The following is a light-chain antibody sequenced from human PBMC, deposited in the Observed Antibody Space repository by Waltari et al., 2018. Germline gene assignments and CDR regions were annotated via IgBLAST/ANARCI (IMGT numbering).Light chain of an antibody. J-gene: IGKJ1*01. CDR3: QHYVSLPVT. Sequence: EIVLTQSPGTLSLSPGERATLSCRASQSVSRALAWYQQNPGQAPRLLIYGASNRATGIPDRFSGSWSGTDFSVIISRLEPEDFAVYYCQHYVSLPVTFGQGTKVEIK. V-gene: IGKV3-20*01. CDR2: GAS. CDR1: QSVSRA.